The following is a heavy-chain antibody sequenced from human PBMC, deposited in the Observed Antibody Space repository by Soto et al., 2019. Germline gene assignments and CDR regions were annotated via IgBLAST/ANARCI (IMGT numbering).Heavy chain of an antibody. J-gene: IGHJ5*02. Sequence: EVQVVESGGGLVKPGGSLRLSCNFTFSMYSMNWVRQAPGKWLEWVASISSGSAFIKYADSVKGRFSISRDNAKNSVSLQMNSLRAEDTAMYYCTRDQGGSYDSWFDPWGRGTLVTVSS. D-gene: IGHD1-26*01. CDR2: ISSGSAFI. CDR1: TFSMYS. CDR3: TRDQGGSYDSWFDP. V-gene: IGHV3-21*01.